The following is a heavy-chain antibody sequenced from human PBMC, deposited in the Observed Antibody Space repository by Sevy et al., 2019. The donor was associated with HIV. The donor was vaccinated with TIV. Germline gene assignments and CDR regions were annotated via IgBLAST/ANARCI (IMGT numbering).Heavy chain of an antibody. CDR2: ISYDGSNK. Sequence: GGSLRLSCAASRFIFSSYAMHWVRQAPGKGLEWVAAISYDGSNKYYADSVKGRFTISRDNSKNTLYLQMNSLRADDTVVYYCAKDQDYYDSSGSTLNYWGQGTLVTVSS. V-gene: IGHV3-30*18. D-gene: IGHD3-22*01. CDR1: RFIFSSYA. CDR3: AKDQDYYDSSGSTLNY. J-gene: IGHJ4*02.